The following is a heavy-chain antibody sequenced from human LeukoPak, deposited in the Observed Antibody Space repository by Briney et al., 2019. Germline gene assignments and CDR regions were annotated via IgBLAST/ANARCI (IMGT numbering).Heavy chain of an antibody. V-gene: IGHV1-46*01. D-gene: IGHD3-9*01. CDR1: GGTFSSYA. CDR2: INPSDGNT. CDR3: ARVRSPVYDILTGKYYFDY. Sequence: ASVKVSCKASGGTFSSYAISWVRQAPGQGLEWMGIINPSDGNTSYAQKFQGRVTMTRDMSTSTVYMELSSLRSEDTAVYYCARVRSPVYDILTGKYYFDYWGQGTLVTVSS. J-gene: IGHJ4*02.